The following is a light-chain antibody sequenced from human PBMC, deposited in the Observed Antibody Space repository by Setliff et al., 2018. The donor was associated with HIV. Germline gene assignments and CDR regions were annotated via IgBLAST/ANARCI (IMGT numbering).Light chain of an antibody. V-gene: IGLV7-46*01. CDR1: TGAVTSGHY. CDR3: LLSYGGARV. Sequence: QAVVTQESSLTVSPGGTISLTCVSSTGAVTSGHYPHWFQQKPGQVPRPLIYDATKRHSWTPSRFSGSLLRDKAALTLSNAQAEDEADYYCLLSYGGARVVGSGTKVTVL. CDR2: DAT. J-gene: IGLJ1*01.